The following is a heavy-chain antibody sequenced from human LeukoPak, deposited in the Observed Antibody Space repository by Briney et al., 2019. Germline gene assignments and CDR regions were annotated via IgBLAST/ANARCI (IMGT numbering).Heavy chain of an antibody. Sequence: SETLSLTCAVYGGSFSGYYWSWIRQPPGKGLEWIGEINHSGSTNYNPSLKSRVTISVDTSKNQFSLKLSSVTAADTAVYYCASGGGQIPAATNFDYWGQGTLVTVSS. CDR1: GGSFSGYY. CDR2: INHSGST. V-gene: IGHV4-34*01. CDR3: ASGGGQIPAATNFDY. D-gene: IGHD2-2*01. J-gene: IGHJ4*02.